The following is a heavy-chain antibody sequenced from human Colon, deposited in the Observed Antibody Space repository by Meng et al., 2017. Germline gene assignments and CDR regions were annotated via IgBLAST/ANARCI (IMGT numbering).Heavy chain of an antibody. D-gene: IGHD6-13*01. CDR3: AAQPRAASGPPGY. V-gene: IGHV3-23*01. CDR1: VITLSSYA. CDR2: ITGNGDTT. Sequence: GESLKISCAASVITLSSYAMSWVRQAPGKGLEWVSSITGNGDTTYYADSVKGRFTISRDNSKTTLHLQMNSLRVEDTAVYFCAAQPRAASGPPGYWGQGTLVTVSS. J-gene: IGHJ4*02.